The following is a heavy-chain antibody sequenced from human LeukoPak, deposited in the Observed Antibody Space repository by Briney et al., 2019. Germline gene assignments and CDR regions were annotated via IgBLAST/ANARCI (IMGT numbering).Heavy chain of an antibody. CDR1: GYIFTTYD. D-gene: IGHD7-27*01. J-gene: IGHJ5*02. Sequence: GASVKVSCKASGYIFTTYDIGWVRQATGQGLEWMGWLNPNSGNAGYAQKFQGRVTISRNTSISTAYMELGSLRSDDTAIYYCARRKFLGWFDPWGQGTLVTVSS. CDR3: ARRKFLGWFDP. CDR2: LNPNSGNA. V-gene: IGHV1-8*03.